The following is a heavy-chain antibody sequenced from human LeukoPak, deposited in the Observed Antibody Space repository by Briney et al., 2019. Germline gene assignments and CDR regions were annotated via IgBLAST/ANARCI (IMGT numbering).Heavy chain of an antibody. CDR3: AKGGGGRLIYYYYMDV. Sequence: GGSLRLSCAASGFIFDDYAMHWVRQAPGKGLEWVSGISWDSDSIDYADSVRGRFTISRDNAKNSLYLQMNSLRAEDMALYYCAKGGGGRLIYYYYMDVWGKGTTVTVSS. D-gene: IGHD3-16*01. CDR1: GFIFDDYA. V-gene: IGHV3-9*03. CDR2: ISWDSDSI. J-gene: IGHJ6*03.